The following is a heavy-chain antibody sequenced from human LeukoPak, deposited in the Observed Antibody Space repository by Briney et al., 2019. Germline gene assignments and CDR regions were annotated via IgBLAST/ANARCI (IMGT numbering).Heavy chain of an antibody. CDR2: ISSSSSYI. V-gene: IGHV3-21*01. Sequence: GGSLRLSCAASGFTFSSYSMNWVRQAPGKGLEWVSSISSSSSYIYYADSVKGRFTISRDNAKNSLYLQMNSLRAEDTAVYYCARSLDETDNWFDPWGQGTLVTVSS. CDR1: GFTFSSYS. CDR3: ARSLDETDNWFDP. D-gene: IGHD1-14*01. J-gene: IGHJ5*02.